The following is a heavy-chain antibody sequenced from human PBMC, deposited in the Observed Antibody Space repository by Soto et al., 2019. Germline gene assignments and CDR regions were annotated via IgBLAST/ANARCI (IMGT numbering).Heavy chain of an antibody. D-gene: IGHD2-15*01. CDR3: ASWLKGPDIGNYYYGMDV. V-gene: IGHV1-69*12. CDR1: GGAFSDYA. Sequence: QVQLVQSGAEVKKPGSSVKVSCKASGGAFSDYAFSWVRQAPGQGLEWLGGIMPIFRAPDYAQKLQGRVTITADEFTRTAYMEMNSLGSEDTAVYYCASWLKGPDIGNYYYGMDVWGQGTTVTVS. J-gene: IGHJ6*02. CDR2: IMPIFRAP.